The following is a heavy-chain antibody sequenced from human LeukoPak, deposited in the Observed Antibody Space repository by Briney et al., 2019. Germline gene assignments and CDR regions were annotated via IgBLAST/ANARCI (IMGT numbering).Heavy chain of an antibody. D-gene: IGHD3-10*01. CDR2: FDPEDGET. Sequence: ASVKVSCKVSGYTLTELAMHWVRQTPGKGLEWMGGFDPEDGETIYAQKFQGRVTMTEDTSTDTAYMELSSLRSEDTAVYYCARDIITMVRGVISPPDYWGQGTLVTVSS. CDR1: GYTLTELA. V-gene: IGHV1-24*01. J-gene: IGHJ4*02. CDR3: ARDIITMVRGVISPPDY.